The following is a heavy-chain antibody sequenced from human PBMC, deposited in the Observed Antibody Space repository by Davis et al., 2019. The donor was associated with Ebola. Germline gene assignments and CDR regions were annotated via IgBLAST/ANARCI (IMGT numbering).Heavy chain of an antibody. J-gene: IGHJ6*04. D-gene: IGHD6-13*01. CDR3: ARDGIATFGKVKYYYGMDV. CDR2: IKSDGST. V-gene: IGHV3-74*01. Sequence: PGGSLRLSCAVSGFPITNYWTHWVRHAPGKGLVCVSRIKSDGSTIYADSVKGRFTISRDNAKNTLYLQMNSLRVEDTAVYYCARDGIATFGKVKYYYGMDVWGKGTTVTVSS. CDR1: GFPITNYW.